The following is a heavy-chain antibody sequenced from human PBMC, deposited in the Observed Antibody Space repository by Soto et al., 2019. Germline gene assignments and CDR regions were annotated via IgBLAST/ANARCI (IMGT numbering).Heavy chain of an antibody. CDR3: ARHGSYDFWRGYYAR. Sequence: SETLSLTCTVSGGSISSYYWSWIRQPPGKGLEWIGYIYYSGSTNYNPSLKSRVTISVDTSKNQFSLKLSSVTAADTAVYYCARHGSYDFWRGYYARWGQGTLVTVS. V-gene: IGHV4-59*08. CDR1: GGSISSYY. D-gene: IGHD3-3*01. CDR2: IYYSGST. J-gene: IGHJ4*02.